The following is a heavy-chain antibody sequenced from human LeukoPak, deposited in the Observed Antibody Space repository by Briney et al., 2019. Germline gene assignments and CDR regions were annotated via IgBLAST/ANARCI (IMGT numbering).Heavy chain of an antibody. V-gene: IGHV1-46*01. CDR1: GYTFTSYY. D-gene: IGHD5-18*01. CDR3: ARVAFVDGDDTAMVPY. J-gene: IGHJ4*02. CDR2: INPSGGST. Sequence: ASVKVSCKASGYTFTSYYMHWVRQAPGQGLEWMGIINPSGGSTSYAQKFQGRVTMTRDTSTSTVYMELSSLRSEDTAVYYCARVAFVDGDDTAMVPYWGQGTLVTVSS.